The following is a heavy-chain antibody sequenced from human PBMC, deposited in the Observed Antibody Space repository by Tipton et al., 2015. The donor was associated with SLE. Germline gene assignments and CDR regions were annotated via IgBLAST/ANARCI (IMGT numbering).Heavy chain of an antibody. CDR2: IYYSGST. CDR3: ANFWSAYDH. CDR1: GGSISSYY. V-gene: IGHV4-59*08. D-gene: IGHD3-3*01. Sequence: TLSLTCTVSGGSISSYYWSWIRQPPGKGLEWIGFIYYSGSTNYNPSLKSRVTISVDTSKSQFSLKLTSVTAADTAVYFCANFWSAYDHWGQGALVTVSS. J-gene: IGHJ5*02.